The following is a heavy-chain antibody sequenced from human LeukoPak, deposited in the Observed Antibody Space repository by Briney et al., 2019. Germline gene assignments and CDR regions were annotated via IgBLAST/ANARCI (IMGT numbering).Heavy chain of an antibody. V-gene: IGHV1-69*13. Sequence: SVKVSCKASGGTFSSYAISWVRQAPGQGLEWMGGIIPISGTANSAQKFQGRVTITADESTSTAYMELSSLRSEDTAVYYCARGRLSGYYYYYMDVWGKGTTVTVSS. D-gene: IGHD6-19*01. CDR2: IIPISGTA. J-gene: IGHJ6*03. CDR1: GGTFSSYA. CDR3: ARGRLSGYYYYYMDV.